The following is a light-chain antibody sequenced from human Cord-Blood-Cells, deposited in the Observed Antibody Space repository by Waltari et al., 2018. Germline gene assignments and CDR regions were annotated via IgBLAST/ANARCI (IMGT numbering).Light chain of an antibody. V-gene: IGKV1-39*01. CDR2: AAS. CDR3: QQSYSTFWT. Sequence: DIQMTQSPSSPSASVVDRVTITCRASPFISSYLKWYQQKPGKPPKLLIYAASSLQRGVLSRFSGSVSGTDFTLTISSLQPEEFATDYCQQSYSTFWTFGQGTKVEIK. J-gene: IGKJ1*01. CDR1: PFISSY.